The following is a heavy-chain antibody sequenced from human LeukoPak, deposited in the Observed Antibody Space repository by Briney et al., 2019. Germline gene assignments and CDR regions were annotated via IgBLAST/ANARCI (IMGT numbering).Heavy chain of an antibody. CDR2: INAYNGNT. J-gene: IGHJ4*02. Sequence: RASVKVSCKASGYTFTSYGISWVRPAPGQGLEWMGWINAYNGNTNYAQKLQGRVTMTTDTSTSTAYMELRSLRSDDTAVYYCARSSHWASGSYYMGGDYWGQGTLVTVSS. D-gene: IGHD3-10*01. CDR3: ARSSHWASGSYYMGGDY. V-gene: IGHV1-18*01. CDR1: GYTFTSYG.